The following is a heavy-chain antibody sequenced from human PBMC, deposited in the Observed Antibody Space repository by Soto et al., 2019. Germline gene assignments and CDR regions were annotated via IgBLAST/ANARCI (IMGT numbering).Heavy chain of an antibody. V-gene: IGHV1-69*01. J-gene: IGHJ4*02. CDR1: GGTVGSYA. CDR3: ARSGSTYYDILTGYHLEY. CDR2: IIPLFGRT. D-gene: IGHD3-9*01. Sequence: VQLVQSGAELKKPGSSVKVSCKASGGTVGSYAISWVRQAPGQGLEWMGGIIPLFGRTNYAQKFRGRVTITADESTSTAYMELSSLRSEDTAVYYCARSGSTYYDILTGYHLEYWGQGTLVTVSS.